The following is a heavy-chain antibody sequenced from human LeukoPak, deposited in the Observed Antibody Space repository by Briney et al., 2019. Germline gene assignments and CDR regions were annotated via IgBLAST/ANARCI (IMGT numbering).Heavy chain of an antibody. CDR2: LYTDGRST. V-gene: IGHV3-74*01. J-gene: IGHJ4*02. D-gene: IGHD1-1*01. CDR1: GFSFSSYW. Sequence: HPGGSLRLSCAASGFSFSSYWMHWVRQAPGEGLVWVPRLYTDGRSTDYADSVKGRHTISRDNAKNTLYLQMSSLRAEDTAVYYCARGTGTHYFDYWGQGTLVTVSS. CDR3: ARGTGTHYFDY.